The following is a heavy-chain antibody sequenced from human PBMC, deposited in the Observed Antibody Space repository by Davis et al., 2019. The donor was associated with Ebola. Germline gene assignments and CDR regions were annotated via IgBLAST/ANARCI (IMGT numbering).Heavy chain of an antibody. Sequence: ASVKVSCKASGYSFTSYDINWVRQATGQGLEWMGWMNPNSGNTGYAQKFQGRVTMTGNTSISTAYMELSSLRSEDTAVYYCARGSEWLLRIVGWFDPWGQGTLVTVSS. CDR2: MNPNSGNT. J-gene: IGHJ5*02. D-gene: IGHD3-22*01. V-gene: IGHV1-8*01. CDR1: GYSFTSYD. CDR3: ARGSEWLLRIVGWFDP.